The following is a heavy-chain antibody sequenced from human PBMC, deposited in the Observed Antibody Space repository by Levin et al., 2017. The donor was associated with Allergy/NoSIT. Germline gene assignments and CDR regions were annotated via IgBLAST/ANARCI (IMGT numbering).Heavy chain of an antibody. J-gene: IGHJ4*02. D-gene: IGHD2-2*01. CDR1: GGSFSGYY. V-gene: IGHV4-34*01. CDR3: ARRPANIVVVPAARSNRKPFDY. Sequence: SETLSLTCAVYGGSFSGYYWSWIRQPPGKGLEWIGEINHSGSTNYNPSLKSRVTISVDTSKNQFSLKLSSVTAADTAVYYCARRPANIVVVPAARSNRKPFDYWGQGTLVTVSS. CDR2: INHSGST.